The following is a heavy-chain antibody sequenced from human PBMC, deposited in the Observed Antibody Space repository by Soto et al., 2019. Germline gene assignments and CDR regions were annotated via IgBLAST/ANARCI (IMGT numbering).Heavy chain of an antibody. J-gene: IGHJ5*02. CDR3: ARASITIFGEVPNWFDP. CDR1: GSPISSYY. Sequence: PSETLSLTCSVSGSPISSYYWSWFRQPPGQGLEWIGYIYHSGSTYYNPSLKSRVTISVDRSKNQFSLKLSSVTAADTAVYYCARASITIFGEVPNWFDPWGQGTLVTVSS. D-gene: IGHD3-3*01. CDR2: IYHSGST. V-gene: IGHV4-59*12.